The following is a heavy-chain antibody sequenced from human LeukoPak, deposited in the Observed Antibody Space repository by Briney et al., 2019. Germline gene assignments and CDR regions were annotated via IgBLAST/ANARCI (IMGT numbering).Heavy chain of an antibody. CDR3: ARPPND. J-gene: IGHJ4*02. V-gene: IGHV4-34*01. CDR1: GGSFSGYY. Sequence: SETLSLTCAVYGGSFSGYYWSWIRQPPGKGLEWIGEINHRGSTNYNPSLKSRVTISIHTSRNQFSLMLSSVTAADTAVYYCARPPNDWGQGTLVTVSS. CDR2: INHRGST.